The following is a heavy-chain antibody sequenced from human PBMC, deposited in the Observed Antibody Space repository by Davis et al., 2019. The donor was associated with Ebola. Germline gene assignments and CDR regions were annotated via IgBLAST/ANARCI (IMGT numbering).Heavy chain of an antibody. CDR2: VSAYSTVT. Sequence: ASVKVSCKASSHTLSSYGFIWVRQAPGQGLEWMGWVSAYSTVTNYAQKLQGRVTMTTDTSTSTAYMELRSLRSDDTAVYYCARDPADYYGMDVWGQGTTVTVSS. CDR1: SHTLSSYG. V-gene: IGHV1-18*01. CDR3: ARDPADYYGMDV. J-gene: IGHJ6*02.